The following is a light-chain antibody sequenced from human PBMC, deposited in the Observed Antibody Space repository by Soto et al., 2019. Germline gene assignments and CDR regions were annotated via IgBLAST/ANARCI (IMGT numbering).Light chain of an antibody. V-gene: IGKV1-5*03. CDR1: QSISTW. CDR2: KAS. CDR3: QQYNTYPLT. Sequence: DIQMSQSPFTLSASVGDRVTITCRASQSISTWLAWYQQKPGKAPKLLIYKASSLESGVPSRFSGSGSGTEFTLTISSLQPDDFATYYCQQYNTYPLTFGGGTK. J-gene: IGKJ4*01.